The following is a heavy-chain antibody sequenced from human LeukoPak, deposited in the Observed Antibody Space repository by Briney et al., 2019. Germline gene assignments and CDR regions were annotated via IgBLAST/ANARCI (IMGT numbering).Heavy chain of an antibody. CDR3: ARGGYFDILTGYYQTQYYYPMDV. V-gene: IGHV3-30*04. CDR2: TSYDGGNN. CDR1: GFTFSSYA. Sequence: GGSLRLSCAASGFTFSSYAIHWVRQAPGKGLEWVAVTSYDGGNNYYGDSVKGRFTISRDNSKSTLYLEVSSLRAEDTAVYYCARGGYFDILTGYYQTQYYYPMDVWGRGTTVTVSS. J-gene: IGHJ6*02. D-gene: IGHD3-9*01.